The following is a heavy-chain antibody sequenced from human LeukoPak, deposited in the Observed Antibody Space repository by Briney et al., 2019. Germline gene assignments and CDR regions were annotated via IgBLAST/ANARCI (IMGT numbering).Heavy chain of an antibody. CDR2: ISGSGGST. CDR3: AKPPGGFGVQNFDY. CDR1: GFTFDSYG. V-gene: IGHV3-23*01. J-gene: IGHJ4*02. D-gene: IGHD3-10*01. Sequence: GGSLRLSCAASGFTFDSYGMNWVRQAPGKGLEWVSAISGSGGSTYYADSVKGRFTISRDNPKNTLYLQMNSLRAEDTAVYYCAKPPGGFGVQNFDYWGQGTLVTVSS.